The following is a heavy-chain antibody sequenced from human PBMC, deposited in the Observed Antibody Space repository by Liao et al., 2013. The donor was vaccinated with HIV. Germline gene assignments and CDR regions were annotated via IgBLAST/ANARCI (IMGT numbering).Heavy chain of an antibody. CDR3: ARGGDYDFWSGYWSGFDY. J-gene: IGHJ4*02. CDR2: IYTSGST. Sequence: QVQLQESGPGLVKPSQTLSLTCTVSGGSISSGSYYWSWIRQPAGKGLEWIGRIYTSGSTNYSPSLKSRVTISVDTSKNQFSLKLSSVTAADTAVYYCARGGDYDFWSGYWSGFDYWGQGTLVTVSS. V-gene: IGHV4-61*02. D-gene: IGHD3-3*01. CDR1: GGSISSGSYY.